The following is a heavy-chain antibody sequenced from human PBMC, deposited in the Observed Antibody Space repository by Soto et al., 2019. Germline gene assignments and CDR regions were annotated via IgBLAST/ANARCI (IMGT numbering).Heavy chain of an antibody. V-gene: IGHV4-30-2*01. Sequence: QLQLQESGSGLVKPSQTLSLTCAVSGGSISSGGYSWSWIRQPPGKGLEWIGYVYHSGSTYYNPYLKRRVTISVDTYKNQSSLTLSPVTAADTAMYYCASGGGPITIFGVVTPADWFDPWGQGTLVTVSS. CDR3: ASGGGPITIFGVVTPADWFDP. J-gene: IGHJ5*02. CDR1: GGSISSGGYS. D-gene: IGHD3-3*01. CDR2: VYHSGST.